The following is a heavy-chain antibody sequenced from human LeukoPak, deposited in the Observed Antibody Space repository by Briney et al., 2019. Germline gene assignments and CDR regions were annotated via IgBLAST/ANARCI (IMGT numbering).Heavy chain of an antibody. CDR1: GGSFSGYY. Sequence: SETLSLTCAVYGGSFSGYYWSWIRQPPGKGLEWIGEINHSGSTNYNPSLKSRVTMSVDTSKNQFSLKLSSVTAADTAVYYCAREGKRRPYYGSGTYGMDVWGKGTTVTVSS. J-gene: IGHJ6*04. CDR3: AREGKRRPYYGSGTYGMDV. D-gene: IGHD3-10*01. V-gene: IGHV4-34*01. CDR2: INHSGST.